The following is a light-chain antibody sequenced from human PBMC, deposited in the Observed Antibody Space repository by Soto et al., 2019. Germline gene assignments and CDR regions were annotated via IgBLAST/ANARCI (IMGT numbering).Light chain of an antibody. CDR3: QQYDVPPST. J-gene: IGKJ4*01. CDR1: QDITRY. Sequence: DIQMTQSPASLDASVGDRVTITCQASQDITRYLNWYQHKPGGAPQLLINDVSSLETGVPSRFSASGSGTQFTLTINGLQPEDLATYYCQQYDVPPSTFGGGTKVALK. V-gene: IGKV1-33*01. CDR2: DVS.